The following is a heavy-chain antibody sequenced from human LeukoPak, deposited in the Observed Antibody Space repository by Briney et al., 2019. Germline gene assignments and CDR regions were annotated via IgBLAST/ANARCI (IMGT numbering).Heavy chain of an antibody. J-gene: IGHJ4*02. D-gene: IGHD2-15*01. CDR1: GGSISSYY. CDR2: IYYSGST. Sequence: PSETLSLTCTVSGGSISSYYWSWIRQPPGKGLEWIGYIYYSGSTNYNPSLKSRVTISVDTSKNQFSLKLSSVTAADMAVYYCAGKKNCSGGSCYPDYWGQGTLVTVSS. V-gene: IGHV4-59*01. CDR3: AGKKNCSGGSCYPDY.